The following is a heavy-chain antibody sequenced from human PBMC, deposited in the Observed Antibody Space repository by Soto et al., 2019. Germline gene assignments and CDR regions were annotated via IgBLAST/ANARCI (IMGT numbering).Heavy chain of an antibody. D-gene: IGHD6-19*01. CDR3: GSAAYHDGWYWFGS. V-gene: IGHV1-69*01. CDR2: IIPIFGTA. Sequence: QVQLVQSGAEVKKPGSSVKVSCKSSGGTFSSYAISWVRQAPGQGLEWMGGIIPIFGTANYAEKFQGRVTITANESTSIADMEPSSLRAEDAAVYYCGSAAYHDGWYWFGSWGQGTMVTVCS. CDR1: GGTFSSYA. J-gene: IGHJ5*01.